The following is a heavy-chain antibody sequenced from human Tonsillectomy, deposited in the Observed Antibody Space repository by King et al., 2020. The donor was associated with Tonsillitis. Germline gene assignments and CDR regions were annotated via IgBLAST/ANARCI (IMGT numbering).Heavy chain of an antibody. CDR1: GYTLTNYP. V-gene: IGHV7-4-1*02. Sequence: QLVQSGSELKKPGASVKVSCKASGYTLTNYPMNWVRQAPGQGLEWMGWINTNTGNPTYAQGLTGRLVFSLDTSVSTAYLQISSLKAEDTAVYYCAREGAYYDILTCYSMTANWFDPWGQGTLVTVPS. CDR2: INTNTGNP. J-gene: IGHJ5*02. D-gene: IGHD3-9*01. CDR3: AREGAYYDILTCYSMTANWFDP.